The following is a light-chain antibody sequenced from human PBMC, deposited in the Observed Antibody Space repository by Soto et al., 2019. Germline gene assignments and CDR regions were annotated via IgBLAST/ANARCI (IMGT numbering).Light chain of an antibody. J-gene: IGLJ3*02. CDR1: SSDVGGYNY. CDR3: SSYTSSSTV. CDR2: DVS. Sequence: QSALTQPASVSGSPGQSITISCTGTSSDVGGYNYVSWYKQHPGKAPKLMIYDVSNRPSGVSNRFYGSKSGNTASLTISGLQAEDEADYYCSSYTSSSTVFGGGPKLTVL. V-gene: IGLV2-14*01.